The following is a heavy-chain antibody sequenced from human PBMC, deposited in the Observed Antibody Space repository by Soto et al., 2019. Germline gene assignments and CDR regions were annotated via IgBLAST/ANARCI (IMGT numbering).Heavy chain of an antibody. CDR3: AKDPRYCSGGSCYSPDYYYYYMDV. CDR1: GFTFSSYA. CDR2: ISGSGGST. V-gene: IGHV3-23*01. D-gene: IGHD2-15*01. J-gene: IGHJ6*03. Sequence: GGSLRLSCAASGFTFSSYAMSWVRQAPWKGLEWVSAISGSGGSTYYADSVKGRFTISRDNSKNTLYLQMNSLRAEDTAVYYCAKDPRYCSGGSCYSPDYYYYYMDVWGKGTTVTVS.